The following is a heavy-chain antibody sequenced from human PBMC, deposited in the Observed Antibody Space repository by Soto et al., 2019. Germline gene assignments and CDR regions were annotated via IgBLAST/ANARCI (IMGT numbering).Heavy chain of an antibody. CDR2: IYSGGST. D-gene: IGHD5-18*01. CDR3: ARDAGRGYSYGLDY. CDR1: GFTVSSNY. Sequence: GSLRLSCAASGFTVSSNYMSWGRQAPGKGLEWVSVIYSGGSTYYADSVKGRFTISRDNSKNTLYLQMNSLRAEDTAVYYCARDAGRGYSYGLDYWGQGTLVTV. J-gene: IGHJ4*02. V-gene: IGHV3-53*01.